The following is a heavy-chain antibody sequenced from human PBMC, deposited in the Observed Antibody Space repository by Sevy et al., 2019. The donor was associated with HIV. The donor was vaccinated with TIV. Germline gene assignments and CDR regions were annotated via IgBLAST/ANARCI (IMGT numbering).Heavy chain of an antibody. Sequence: ASEKVSCEASGYTFTSYGIIWVRQAPGQGLEWRGWISAYNGNTNYAQRLQGRVTMTTDTSTSTAYMELTSLRSDDTAVYYCARGPRKYYDSSGYYYPPSYWCQGTLVTVSS. V-gene: IGHV1-18*01. D-gene: IGHD3-22*01. CDR2: ISAYNGNT. CDR3: ARGPRKYYDSSGYYYPPSY. J-gene: IGHJ4*02. CDR1: GYTFTSYG.